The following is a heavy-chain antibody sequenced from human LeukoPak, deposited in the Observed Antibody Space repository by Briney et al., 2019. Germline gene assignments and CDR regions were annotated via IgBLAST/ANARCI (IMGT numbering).Heavy chain of an antibody. Sequence: GGSLRLSCAASRFTFSSYWMNWVRQAPGKGLEWVASINQDGSDKYYVESVKGRFTISRGNAKNSLYLQMNSLRVDDTAIYYCANQYSKVGSTPDYWGQGTLVTVSS. CDR2: INQDGSDK. CDR1: RFTFSSYW. CDR3: ANQYSKVGSTPDY. J-gene: IGHJ4*02. V-gene: IGHV3-7*03. D-gene: IGHD1-26*01.